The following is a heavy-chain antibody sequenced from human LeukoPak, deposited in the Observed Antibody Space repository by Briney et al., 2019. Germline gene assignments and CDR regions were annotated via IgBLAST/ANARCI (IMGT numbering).Heavy chain of an antibody. J-gene: IGHJ4*02. CDR2: ISSSSSYI. CDR1: GFTFSSYS. V-gene: IGHV3-21*01. D-gene: IGHD3-9*01. Sequence: NPGGSLRLSCAASGFTFSSYSMNLVRQAPGKGLEWVSSISSSSSYIYYADSVKGRFTISRDNAKNSLYLQMNSLRAEDTAVYYCARGHYDILTGYFGYWGQGTLVTVSS. CDR3: ARGHYDILTGYFGY.